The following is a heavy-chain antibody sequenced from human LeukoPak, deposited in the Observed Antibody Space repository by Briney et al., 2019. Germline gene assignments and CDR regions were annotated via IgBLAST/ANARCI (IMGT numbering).Heavy chain of an antibody. D-gene: IGHD2-21*02. J-gene: IGHJ4*02. Sequence: ASVKVSCKASGGTFSSTTINWVRQAPGQGLEWMGGITLIFRTPNYAQKFQGRVTITAVESMSTAYMELSSLRSEDTAVYYCARGWLAETTVVTPYNYWGQGTLVTVSS. CDR3: ARGWLAETTVVTPYNY. V-gene: IGHV1-69*01. CDR2: ITLIFRTP. CDR1: GGTFSSTT.